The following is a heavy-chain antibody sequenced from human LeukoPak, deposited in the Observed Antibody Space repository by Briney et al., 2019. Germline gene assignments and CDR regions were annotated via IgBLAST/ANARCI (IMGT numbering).Heavy chain of an antibody. CDR2: INTNTGNP. Sequence: GASVKVSCKASGYTFTNYAMNWVRQAPGQGLEWMGWINTNTGNPTYAQGFTGRFVFSLDTSVSTAYLQISSLKAEDTAVYYCARAPDYGDYVSFGVDPWGQGTLVTVSS. V-gene: IGHV7-4-1*02. D-gene: IGHD4-17*01. CDR1: GYTFTNYA. CDR3: ARAPDYGDYVSFGVDP. J-gene: IGHJ5*02.